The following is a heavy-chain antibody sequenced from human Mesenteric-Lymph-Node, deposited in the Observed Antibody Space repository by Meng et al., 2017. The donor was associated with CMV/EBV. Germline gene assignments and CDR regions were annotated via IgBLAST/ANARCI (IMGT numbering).Heavy chain of an antibody. CDR2: IYYADSY. J-gene: IGHJ2*01. D-gene: IGHD7-27*01. CDR3: ARDGDSQGDWYFDL. CDR1: GAPTSSCANH. V-gene: IGHV4-31*02. Sequence: PGAPTSSCANHWSWTGEHPGMGLHSIGYIYYADSYYDNPSSKSRVTISVDASWNQASLQSSLVNAADSAIYYCARDGDSQGDWYFDLWGRGTLVTVSS.